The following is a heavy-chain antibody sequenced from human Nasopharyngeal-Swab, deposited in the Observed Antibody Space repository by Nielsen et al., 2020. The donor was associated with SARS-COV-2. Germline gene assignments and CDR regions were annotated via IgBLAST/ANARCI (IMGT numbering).Heavy chain of an antibody. CDR1: GFTFRSYA. J-gene: IGHJ6*02. CDR2: ISGSGGST. CDR3: AKYPTLLPSAYHGMDV. Sequence: GESLKIPCAASGFTFRSYAMSWVRQAPGKGLEWVSAISGSGGSTYYADSVKGRFTISRDNSKNTLYLQMNSLRAENTAVYYCAKYPTLLPSAYHGMDVWGQGTTVTVSS. V-gene: IGHV3-23*01.